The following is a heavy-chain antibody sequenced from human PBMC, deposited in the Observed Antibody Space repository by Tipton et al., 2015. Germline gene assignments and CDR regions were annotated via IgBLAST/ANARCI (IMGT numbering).Heavy chain of an antibody. CDR3: ARVPFDYFDY. Sequence: TLSLTCTVSGDSISSGGYYWSWSRQYPGKGLEWLGYSYYSGSTYYNPSLESRLTISVDMSKNQFSLKLSSVTAADTAVYYCARVPFDYFDYWGQGILVTVSS. CDR1: GDSISSGGYY. CDR2: SYYSGST. J-gene: IGHJ4*02. V-gene: IGHV4-31*03.